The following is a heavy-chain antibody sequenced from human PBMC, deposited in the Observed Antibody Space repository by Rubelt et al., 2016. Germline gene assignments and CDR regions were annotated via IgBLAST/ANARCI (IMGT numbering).Heavy chain of an antibody. Sequence: EVQLVESGGGLVQPGGSLRVSCAASGFTFNSYWMQWVRHAPGKGLVWVSRIKSDERSTSYTDSVKGRFTISKENAKKSLYLQMNSLRAEDTAVDYCAGRDLFDYWGQGTLVTVSS. CDR1: GFTFNSYW. CDR2: IKSDERST. D-gene: IGHD5-24*01. CDR3: AGRDLFDY. V-gene: IGHV3-74*02. J-gene: IGHJ4*02.